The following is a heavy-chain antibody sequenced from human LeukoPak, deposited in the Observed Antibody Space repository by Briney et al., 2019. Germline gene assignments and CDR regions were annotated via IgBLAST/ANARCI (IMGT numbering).Heavy chain of an antibody. J-gene: IGHJ5*02. CDR2: INPNSGGP. Sequence: ASVKVSCKASGYTFTGYYMHWVRQAPGQGLEWMGWINPNSGGPNYAQKFQGRVTMTRDTSISTAYMELSRLRSDDTAVYYCAMGSYDFSWFDPWGQGTLVTVSS. V-gene: IGHV1-2*02. CDR3: AMGSYDFSWFDP. CDR1: GYTFTGYY. D-gene: IGHD3-3*01.